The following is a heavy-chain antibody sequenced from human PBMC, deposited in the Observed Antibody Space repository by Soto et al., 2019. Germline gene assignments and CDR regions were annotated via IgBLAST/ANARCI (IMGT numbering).Heavy chain of an antibody. CDR3: ARAPLGYCSSTSCSN. Sequence: QVQLVQSGAEVKKPGASVKVSCKASGYTFTSYYMHWVRQAPGQGLEWMGIINPSGGSTSYAQKFQGRVTMTRDTSTSTVYMELSSLRSEDTAVYYCARAPLGYCSSTSCSNWGHGTLVTVSS. D-gene: IGHD2-2*01. CDR1: GYTFTSYY. CDR2: INPSGGST. V-gene: IGHV1-46*01. J-gene: IGHJ4*01.